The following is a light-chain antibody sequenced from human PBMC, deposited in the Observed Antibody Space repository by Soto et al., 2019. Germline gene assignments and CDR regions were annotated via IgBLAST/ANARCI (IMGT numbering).Light chain of an antibody. CDR3: QQYDEWPLT. V-gene: IGKV3-15*01. CDR1: QNVKTR. Sequence: EKVMTQSPATLSVSPGERATLSCRASQNVKTRLAWYLQKPGQAPRLLIYDAFTRATGIPARFSGSASGTEFTLTISSLQSEDFAVYYCQQYDEWPLTFGGGTKVEIK. J-gene: IGKJ4*01. CDR2: DAF.